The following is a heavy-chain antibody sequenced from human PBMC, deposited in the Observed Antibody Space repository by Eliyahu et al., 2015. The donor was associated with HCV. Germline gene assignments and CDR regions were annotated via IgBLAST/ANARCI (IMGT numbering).Heavy chain of an antibody. CDR2: IFHTGDT. CDR1: GDSIRSWY. V-gene: IGHV4-59*01. D-gene: IGHD2/OR15-2a*01. J-gene: IGHJ4*02. Sequence: QVLLQESGPGLVKPSETLSLTCTVSGDSIRSWYWSWIRQPPGRGLECIGYIFHTGDTNYNPSLGGRVSISMDTSKNQFSLKLSSVTAADTAIYYCTRTTRQPEYWGQGTLVTVSS. CDR3: TRTTRQPEY.